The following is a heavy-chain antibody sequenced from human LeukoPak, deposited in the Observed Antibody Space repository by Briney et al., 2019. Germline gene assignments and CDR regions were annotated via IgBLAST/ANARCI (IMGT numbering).Heavy chain of an antibody. J-gene: IGHJ4*02. D-gene: IGHD3-22*01. CDR2: ISYDGSNK. Sequence: PGGSLRLSCAASGFTFSSYAMHWVRQAPGKGLEWVAVISYDGSNKYYADSVKGRFTISRGNSKNTLYLQMNSLRAEDTAVYYCARDLGYYDSSGYGYWGQGTLVTVSS. CDR3: ARDLGYYDSSGYGY. V-gene: IGHV3-30*04. CDR1: GFTFSSYA.